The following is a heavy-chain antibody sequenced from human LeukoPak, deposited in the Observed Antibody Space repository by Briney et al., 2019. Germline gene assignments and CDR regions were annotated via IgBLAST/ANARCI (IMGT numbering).Heavy chain of an antibody. D-gene: IGHD2-15*01. CDR3: ARGMCSGGSCYSDDY. CDR2: INPSGGST. J-gene: IGHJ4*02. Sequence: GASVKVSCKASGYTFTSYYMHWVRQAPGQGLEWMGIINPSGGSTSYAQKFQGRVTMTRDTSTSTVYMELSSLRSEDTAVYYCARGMCSGGSCYSDDYWGQGTLVTVSS. V-gene: IGHV1-46*01. CDR1: GYTFTSYY.